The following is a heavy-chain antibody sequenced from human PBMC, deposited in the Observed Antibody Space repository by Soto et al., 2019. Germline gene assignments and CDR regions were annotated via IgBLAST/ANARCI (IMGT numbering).Heavy chain of an antibody. CDR2: ISYDGSNK. CDR3: ATCGYSYGFGY. J-gene: IGHJ4*02. D-gene: IGHD5-18*01. V-gene: IGHV3-30*03. Sequence: QVQLVESGGGVVQPGRSLRLSCAASGFTFSSYGMHWVRQAPGKGLEWVAVISYDGSNKYYADSVKGRFTISRDNSKNTLYLQMNSLRAEDTSVYYCATCGYSYGFGYWGQGTLVTVSS. CDR1: GFTFSSYG.